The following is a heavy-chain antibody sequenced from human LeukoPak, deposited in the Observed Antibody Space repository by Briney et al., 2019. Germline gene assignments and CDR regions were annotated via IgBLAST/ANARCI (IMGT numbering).Heavy chain of an antibody. J-gene: IGHJ2*01. CDR1: GFTFSSYG. CDR3: ARKGWYSDL. V-gene: IGHV3-30*03. CDR2: ISYDVGKK. Sequence: PGGSLRLSCAASGFTFSSYGMHWVRQAPGKGLEWVAVISYDVGKKYYADSVKGRFTISRDNSKNTLYLQMNSLRAEDTAVYYCARKGWYSDLWGRGTLVSVSS.